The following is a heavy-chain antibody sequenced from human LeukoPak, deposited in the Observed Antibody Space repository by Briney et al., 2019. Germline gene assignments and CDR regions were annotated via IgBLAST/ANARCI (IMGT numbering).Heavy chain of an antibody. J-gene: IGHJ5*02. V-gene: IGHV4-4*07. CDR3: AREPTPGIAARRFDP. CDR1: DDSITSYY. CDR2: IYISGST. Sequence: SESLSLTCTVSDDSITSYYSSWIWQPAGKGREWIGRIYISGSTNYHPSLKSRVTVSVDTSKNQFSLRLSSVNAADTALYYCAREPTPGIAARRFDPWGQGTLVTVSS. D-gene: IGHD6-13*01.